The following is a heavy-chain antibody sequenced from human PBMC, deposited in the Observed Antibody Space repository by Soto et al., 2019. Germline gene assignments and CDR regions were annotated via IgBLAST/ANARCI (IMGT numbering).Heavy chain of an antibody. J-gene: IGHJ3*02. Sequence: SETLSLTCAVYGGSFSGYYWSWIRQPPGKGLEWIGEINHSGSTNYNPSLKSRVTISVDTSKNQFSLKLGSVTAADTAVYYCARGNDILTGYYKCAFDIWGQGTMVTVSS. D-gene: IGHD3-9*01. CDR3: ARGNDILTGYYKCAFDI. V-gene: IGHV4-34*01. CDR1: GGSFSGYY. CDR2: INHSGST.